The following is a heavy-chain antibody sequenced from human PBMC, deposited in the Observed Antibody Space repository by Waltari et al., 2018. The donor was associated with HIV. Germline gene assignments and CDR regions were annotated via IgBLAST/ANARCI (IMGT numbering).Heavy chain of an antibody. D-gene: IGHD6-19*01. CDR3: ARGIPTSSGCSVGDY. CDR1: GYTFTSYG. CDR2: TSAYNGNP. J-gene: IGHJ4*02. V-gene: IGHV1-18*01. Sequence: QVQLVQSGAEVKKPGASVKVSCRASGYTFTSYGISGVRQAPGQGLEWLGWTSAYNGNPHEAQRLQGRVTRPTDTATSTAYVVLRSLKSDDTAVYYWARGIPTSSGCSVGDYWSQGTLVTVSS.